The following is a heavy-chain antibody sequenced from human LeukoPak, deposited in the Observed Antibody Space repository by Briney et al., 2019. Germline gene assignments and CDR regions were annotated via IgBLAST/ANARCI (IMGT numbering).Heavy chain of an antibody. V-gene: IGHV3-23*01. J-gene: IGHJ4*02. D-gene: IGHD5-18*01. CDR1: GFTFSSYA. Sequence: GGSLRLSCVASGFTFSSYAMSWVRQAPGKGLEWVSAISGSGGSTYYADSVKGWFTISRDNSKNTLYLQMNSLRAEDTAVYYCAKSVVGYSYAAPIFDYWGQGTLVTVSS. CDR3: AKSVVGYSYAAPIFDY. CDR2: ISGSGGST.